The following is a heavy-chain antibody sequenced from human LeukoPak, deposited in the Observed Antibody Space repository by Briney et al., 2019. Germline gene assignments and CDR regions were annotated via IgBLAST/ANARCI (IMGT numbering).Heavy chain of an antibody. D-gene: IGHD3-22*01. V-gene: IGHV4-34*01. CDR3: AGVDSADSSGYYYYDH. CDR2: INHSGST. Sequence: SETLSYTCAVVGESFRASYWRSICQPPGKGLECTGEINHSGSTNYNPSLKSRVTISVDTSTNQFSLKLSCVTISSMDAASSAGVDSADSSGYYYYDHWGQGTLVTVSS. J-gene: IGHJ4*02. CDR1: GESFRASY.